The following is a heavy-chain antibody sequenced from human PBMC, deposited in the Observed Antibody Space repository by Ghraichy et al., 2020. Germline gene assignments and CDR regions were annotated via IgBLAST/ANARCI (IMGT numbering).Heavy chain of an antibody. CDR1: GFTFSSYS. Sequence: GGSLRLSCAASGFTFSSYSMNWVRQAPGKGLEWVSSISSSSSYIYYADSVEGRFTISRDNAKNSLYLQMNSLRAEDTAVYYCARDPRGGSSAPYGYYGMDVWGQGTTVTVSS. J-gene: IGHJ6*02. D-gene: IGHD6-6*01. CDR3: ARDPRGGSSAPYGYYGMDV. V-gene: IGHV3-21*01. CDR2: ISSSSSYI.